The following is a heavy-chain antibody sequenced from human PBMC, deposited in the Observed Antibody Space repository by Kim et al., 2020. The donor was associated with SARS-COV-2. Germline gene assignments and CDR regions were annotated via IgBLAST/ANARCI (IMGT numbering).Heavy chain of an antibody. CDR2: ISSSSSTI. J-gene: IGHJ6*02. D-gene: IGHD3-3*01. CDR1: GFTFSSYS. Sequence: GGSLRLSCAASGFTFSSYSMNWVRQAPGKGLEWVSYISSSSSTIYYADSVKGRFTISRDNAKNSLYLQMNSLRDEDTAVYYCARDIYDYDFWSGGLSYYYYYGMDVWGQGTTVTVSS. CDR3: ARDIYDYDFWSGGLSYYYYYGMDV. V-gene: IGHV3-48*02.